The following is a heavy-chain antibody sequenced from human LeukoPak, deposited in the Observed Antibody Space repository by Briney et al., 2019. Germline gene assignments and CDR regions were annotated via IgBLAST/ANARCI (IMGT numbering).Heavy chain of an antibody. V-gene: IGHV3-74*01. CDR1: GFTFSTYW. J-gene: IGHJ4*02. CDR2: IKTDGSST. D-gene: IGHD5-12*01. CDR3: ARDRGYTQDY. Sequence: GGSLRLSCAASGFTFSTYWMHWVRQAPGKGLVWVSHIKTDGSSTTYADSVKGRFTISRDNAKNTLYLQMNSLRAEDAAVYYCARDRGYTQDYWGQGTLVTVSS.